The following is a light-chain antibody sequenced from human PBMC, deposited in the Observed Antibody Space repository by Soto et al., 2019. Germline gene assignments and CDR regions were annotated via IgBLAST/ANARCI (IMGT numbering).Light chain of an antibody. CDR1: QSVSSNS. CDR3: QQYGSTPWT. CDR2: GAS. V-gene: IGKV3-20*01. Sequence: ENAMTQSPATLSVSPGERATLSCRASQSVSSNSLAWYEQKPGQAPRLIIYGASRRAAGIPDSISGSGSGTDFTLTITRLEPEDFAVYYCQQYGSTPWTFGQGTKVDIK. J-gene: IGKJ1*01.